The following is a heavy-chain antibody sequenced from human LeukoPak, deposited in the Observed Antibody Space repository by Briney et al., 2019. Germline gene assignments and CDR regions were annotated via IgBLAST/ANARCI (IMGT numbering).Heavy chain of an antibody. CDR2: INPNSGGT. Sequence: ASVKVSCRASGYTFSSYGISWVRQAPGQGLEWMGWINPNSGGTNYAQKFQGRVTMTRDTSISTAYMELSRLRSDDTAVYYCARETYYYDSSGIYYFDYWGQGTLVTVSS. J-gene: IGHJ4*02. CDR3: ARETYYYDSSGIYYFDY. CDR1: GYTFSSYG. D-gene: IGHD3-22*01. V-gene: IGHV1-2*02.